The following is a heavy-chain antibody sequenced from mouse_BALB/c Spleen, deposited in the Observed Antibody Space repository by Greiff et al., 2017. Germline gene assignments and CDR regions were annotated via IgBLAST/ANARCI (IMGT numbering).Heavy chain of an antibody. Sequence: DVQLVESGGGLVKPGGSLKLSCAASGFTFSSYAMSWVRQSPEKRLEWVAEISSGGSYTYYPDTVTGRFTISRDNAKNTLYLEMSSLRSEDTAMYYCAREDYRYYFDYWGQGTTLTVSS. J-gene: IGHJ2*01. CDR3: AREDYRYYFDY. CDR1: GFTFSSYA. D-gene: IGHD2-14*01. V-gene: IGHV5-9-4*01. CDR2: ISSGGSYT.